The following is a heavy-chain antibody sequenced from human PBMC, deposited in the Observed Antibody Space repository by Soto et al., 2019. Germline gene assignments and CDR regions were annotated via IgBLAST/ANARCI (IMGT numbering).Heavy chain of an antibody. V-gene: IGHV3-43*01. CDR3: AKAGDTAMGTYYYYYGMDV. CDR2: ISWDGGST. CDR1: GFTFDDYT. D-gene: IGHD5-18*01. J-gene: IGHJ6*02. Sequence: GGSLRLSCAASGFTFDDYTMHWVRQAPGKGLEWVSLISWDGGSTYYADSVKGRFTISRDNSKNSLYLQMNSLRTEDTALYYCAKAGDTAMGTYYYYYGMDVWGQGTTVTVSS.